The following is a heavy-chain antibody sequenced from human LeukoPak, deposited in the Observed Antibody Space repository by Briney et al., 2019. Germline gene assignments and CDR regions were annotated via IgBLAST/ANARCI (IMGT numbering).Heavy chain of an antibody. CDR1: GGSVNSGGYS. Sequence: SETLSLTCVVSGGSVNSGGYSWSWIRQPPGKGLEWIRYIYDTGSTLYNPSLESRLTISIDTSENQFSLKLRSVTATDTAVYYCARLYDSSGYGRNFDYWGQGTLVTVSS. V-gene: IGHV4-30-4*07. CDR3: ARLYDSSGYGRNFDY. D-gene: IGHD3-22*01. CDR2: IYDTGST. J-gene: IGHJ4*02.